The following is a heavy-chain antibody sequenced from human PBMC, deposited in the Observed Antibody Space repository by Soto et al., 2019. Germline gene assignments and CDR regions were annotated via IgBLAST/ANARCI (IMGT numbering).Heavy chain of an antibody. CDR2: VCSGST. D-gene: IGHD2-2*01. CDR3: ARVRTEYAGLDY. V-gene: IGHV4-59*02. J-gene: IGHJ4*02. Sequence: SETLSLTCYVSGGSVSSFCWTWIRQSPGKGLESIAYVCSGSTNYNPSLESRVAISLDTSKNQFSLRLTSVTAADTAVYFCARVRTEYAGLDYWGQGTLVTVSS. CDR1: GGSVSSFC.